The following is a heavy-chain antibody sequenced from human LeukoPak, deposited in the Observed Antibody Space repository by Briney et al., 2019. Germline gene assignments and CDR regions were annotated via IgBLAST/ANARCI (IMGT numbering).Heavy chain of an antibody. CDR2: IIPIFGTA. J-gene: IGHJ6*02. CDR1: GYTFAKYA. Sequence: GASVKVSCKASGYTFAKYAIHWVRQAPGQGLEWMGGIIPIFGTANYAQKFQGRVTITADESTSTAYMELSSLRSEDTAVYYCARGTALTQGHRYYYYGMDVWGQGTTVTVSS. V-gene: IGHV1-69*13. CDR3: ARGTALTQGHRYYYYGMDV. D-gene: IGHD1-14*01.